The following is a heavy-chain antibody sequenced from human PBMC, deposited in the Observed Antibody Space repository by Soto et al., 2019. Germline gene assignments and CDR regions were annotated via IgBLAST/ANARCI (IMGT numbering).Heavy chain of an antibody. Sequence: QVQLVESGGGVVQPGRSLRLSCAASGFTFSSYGMHWVRQAPGKGLEWVAVISYDGSNKYYADSVKGRFTISRDNSKNTLYLQMNSLRAEDTAVYYCAKDQGTKVPRSVSYYYYGMDVWGQGTTVTVSS. D-gene: IGHD4-17*01. V-gene: IGHV3-30*18. CDR1: GFTFSSYG. CDR2: ISYDGSNK. J-gene: IGHJ6*02. CDR3: AKDQGTKVPRSVSYYYYGMDV.